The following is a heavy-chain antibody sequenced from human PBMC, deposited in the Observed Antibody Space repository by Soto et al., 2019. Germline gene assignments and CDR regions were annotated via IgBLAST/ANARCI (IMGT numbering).Heavy chain of an antibody. D-gene: IGHD3-3*01. Sequence: QVQLVQSGAEVKKPRASVKVSFKTSGYSFTGYYMHWVRQAPGQGLEWMGWINPNSGGTNYAQKFQGWVTMTRDTSISTAYMELSRLRSDDTAVYYCARVGSTIFHFDYWGQGTLVTVSS. CDR2: INPNSGGT. J-gene: IGHJ4*02. CDR1: GYSFTGYY. V-gene: IGHV1-2*04. CDR3: ARVGSTIFHFDY.